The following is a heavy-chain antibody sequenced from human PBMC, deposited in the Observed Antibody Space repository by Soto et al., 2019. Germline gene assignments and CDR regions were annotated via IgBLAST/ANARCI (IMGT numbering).Heavy chain of an antibody. V-gene: IGHV1-18*01. D-gene: IGHD6-13*01. CDR1: GYTFTSYG. Sequence: GASVKVSCKGLGYTFTSYGISWVRQAPGQGLEWMGWIRPNDGHTNYAQKFQDRVTMTRDTSTTTVYMDLRSLGSDDTAVYYCARGRAAAGPNYYYYYGMDVWGQGTTVTVSS. CDR2: IRPNDGHT. J-gene: IGHJ6*02. CDR3: ARGRAAAGPNYYYYYGMDV.